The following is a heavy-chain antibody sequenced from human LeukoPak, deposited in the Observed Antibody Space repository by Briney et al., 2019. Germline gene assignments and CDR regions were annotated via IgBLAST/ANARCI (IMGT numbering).Heavy chain of an antibody. D-gene: IGHD5-24*01. CDR3: ARHRDGYNRD. CDR1: GDSFNTHW. Sequence: GESLKISCKGTGDSFNTHWIAWVRQMPGRGLELMGVIYPEHSDTRYTPSFQGRVTISADKTINTAYLQWTSLKASDTAMYFCARHRDGYNRDWGQGTLVIVSS. CDR2: IYPEHSDT. V-gene: IGHV5-51*01. J-gene: IGHJ4*02.